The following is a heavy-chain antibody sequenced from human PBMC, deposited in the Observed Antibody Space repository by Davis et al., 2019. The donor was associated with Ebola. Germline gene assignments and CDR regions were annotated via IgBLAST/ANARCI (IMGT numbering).Heavy chain of an antibody. J-gene: IGHJ4*02. CDR2: IHPDGSQK. CDR3: GRNPGSSFVRGVPFDY. CDR1: GFFFNNYW. Sequence: GESLKISCAASGFFFNNYWMTWVRQTPGEGLEWVANIHPDGSQKNYLASVEGRFTISRDNTKNSLFLQINRLTAEDTAMYYCGRNPGSSFVRGVPFDYWGQGALVTVSS. D-gene: IGHD3-10*01. V-gene: IGHV3-7*03.